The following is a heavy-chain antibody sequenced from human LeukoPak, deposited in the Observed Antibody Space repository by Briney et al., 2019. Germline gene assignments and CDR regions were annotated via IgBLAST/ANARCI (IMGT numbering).Heavy chain of an antibody. CDR2: IYYSGST. Sequence: SETLSLTCTVYAGSISSYYWSWLPQPPGKGLEWIGYIYYSGSTNYNPSLKSRVTISVDTSKNQFSLKLSSVTAADTAVYYCARGGGYYYFDYWGEGTLVTVSS. V-gene: IGHV4-59*01. J-gene: IGHJ4*02. CDR3: ARGGGYYYFDY. CDR1: AGSISSYY. D-gene: IGHD2-21*01.